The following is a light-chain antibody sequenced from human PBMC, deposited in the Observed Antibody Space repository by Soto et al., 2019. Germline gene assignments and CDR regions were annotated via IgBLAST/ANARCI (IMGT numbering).Light chain of an antibody. CDR2: GNN. CDR3: QSYDSSLSGSLV. V-gene: IGLV1-40*01. Sequence: QSVLTQPPSVSGAPGQRVTISCTGSSSNIGAGYDVHWYQRLPGTAPKVLIYGNNNRPSGVPDRFSGSKSGTSASLAITGLQAEDEADYYCQSYDSSLSGSLVFGTGTKVTVL. J-gene: IGLJ1*01. CDR1: SSNIGAGYD.